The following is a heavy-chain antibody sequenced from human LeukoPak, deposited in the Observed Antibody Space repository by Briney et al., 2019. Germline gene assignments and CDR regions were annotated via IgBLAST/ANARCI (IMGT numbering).Heavy chain of an antibody. CDR1: GFTFTSSA. CDR2: IVVGSGNT. J-gene: IGHJ4*02. Sequence: SVKVSCKASGFTFTSSAMQWVRQARGQRLEWIGWIVVGSGNTNYAQKFQERVTITRDMSTSTAYMELSSLRSEDTAVYYCATWGNEEWPDQGVYWGQGTLVTVSS. CDR3: ATWGNEEWPDQGVY. D-gene: IGHD3-3*01. V-gene: IGHV1-58*02.